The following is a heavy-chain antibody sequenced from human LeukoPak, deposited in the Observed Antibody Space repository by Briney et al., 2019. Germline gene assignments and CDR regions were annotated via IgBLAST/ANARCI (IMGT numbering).Heavy chain of an antibody. J-gene: IGHJ6*03. CDR1: GFTFSSYS. V-gene: IGHV3-21*01. CDR2: ISSSSSYI. CDR3: ARDYPGIAVAVAYYYYMDV. Sequence: GGSLRLSCAASGFTFSSYSMNWVRQAPGKGLEWVSSISSSSSYIYYADSVKGQFTISRDNAKNSLYLQMNSLRAEDTAVYYCARDYPGIAVAVAYYYYMDVWGKGTTVTVSS. D-gene: IGHD6-19*01.